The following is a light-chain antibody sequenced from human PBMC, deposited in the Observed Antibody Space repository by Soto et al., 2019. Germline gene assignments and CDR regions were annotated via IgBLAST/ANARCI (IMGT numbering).Light chain of an antibody. CDR1: HSVNSNY. Sequence: EIVLTQSPGTLALSPEERATLSCRASHSVNSNYLTWYQQKRGQAPRLLIHGASSRATGIPDRFSGSGSGTDFTLTISRLEPEDFAVYYCHQYGSSPFTFGPGTKVGIK. CDR3: HQYGSSPFT. CDR2: GAS. V-gene: IGKV3-20*01. J-gene: IGKJ3*01.